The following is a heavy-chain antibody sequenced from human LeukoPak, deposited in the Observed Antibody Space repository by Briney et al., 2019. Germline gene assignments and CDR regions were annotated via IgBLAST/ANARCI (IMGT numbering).Heavy chain of an antibody. D-gene: IGHD6-6*01. CDR1: GYTFTSYD. J-gene: IGHJ4*02. CDR3: AVEYSSSLYFDY. V-gene: IGHV1-8*01. CDR2: MNPDSGNT. Sequence: GASVKVSCKASGYTFTSYDINWVRQATGQGLEWMGWMNPDSGNTGYAQKFQGRVTMTRNTSISTAYMELSSLRSEDTAVYYCAVEYSSSLYFDYWGQGTLVTVSS.